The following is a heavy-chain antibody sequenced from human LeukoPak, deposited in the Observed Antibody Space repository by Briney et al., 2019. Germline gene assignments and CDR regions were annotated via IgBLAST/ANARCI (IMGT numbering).Heavy chain of an antibody. J-gene: IGHJ4*02. D-gene: IGHD3-3*01. Sequence: SETLSLTCTVSGGSISSYYWSWIRQPAGKGLEWIGRIYTSGSTNYNPSLKSRVTMSVDTSKNQFSLKPSSVTAADTAVYYCAGDYDFWSGYSNYWGQGTLVTVSS. CDR2: IYTSGST. CDR3: AGDYDFWSGYSNY. CDR1: GGSISSYY. V-gene: IGHV4-4*07.